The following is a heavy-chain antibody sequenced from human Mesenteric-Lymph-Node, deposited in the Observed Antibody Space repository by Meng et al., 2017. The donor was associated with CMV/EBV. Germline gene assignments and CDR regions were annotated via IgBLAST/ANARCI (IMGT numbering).Heavy chain of an antibody. CDR1: GFTFSSYA. J-gene: IGHJ6*02. CDR3: VREHITIFGVVMYGMDV. D-gene: IGHD3-3*01. CDR2: ISGSGGST. Sequence: GESLKISCAASGFTFSSYAMSWVRQAPGKGLEWVSAISGSGGSTYYADSVKGRFTISRDNAKNTLFLQMNRLRAEDTAVYYCVREHITIFGVVMYGMDVWGQGTAVTVSS. V-gene: IGHV3-23*01.